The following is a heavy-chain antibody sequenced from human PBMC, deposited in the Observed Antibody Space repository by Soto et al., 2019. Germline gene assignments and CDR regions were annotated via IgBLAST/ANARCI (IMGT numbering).Heavy chain of an antibody. D-gene: IGHD6-19*01. CDR2: IYYSGST. J-gene: IGHJ4*02. CDR1: GGSISSYY. CDR3: ARGEAVAGYFDY. Sequence: QVQLQESGPGLVKPSETLSLTCTVSGGSISSYYWSWIRQPPGKGLEWIGYIYYSGSTNYNPSLKSRVTISVDTSKNQFSLKLSSVTAADTAVYYCARGEAVAGYFDYWGQGTLVTVSS. V-gene: IGHV4-59*01.